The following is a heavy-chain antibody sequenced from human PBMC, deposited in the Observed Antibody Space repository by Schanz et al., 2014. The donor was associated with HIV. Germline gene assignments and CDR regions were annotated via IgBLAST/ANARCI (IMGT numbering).Heavy chain of an antibody. J-gene: IGHJ6*02. CDR1: GFRFSSHA. CDR2: IAYDGSNK. D-gene: IGHD2-15*01. V-gene: IGHV3-30-3*01. CDR3: ARDDCSGGSCYSNYYYGMDV. Sequence: VQLLESGGGLVQPGESLRLSCAVSGFRFSSHAMTWVRQAPGKGLEWVAVIAYDGSNKYYADSVKGRFTISRDNSKNTLYLQMNSLRAEDTAVYYCARDDCSGGSCYSNYYYGMDVWGQGTTVTVSS.